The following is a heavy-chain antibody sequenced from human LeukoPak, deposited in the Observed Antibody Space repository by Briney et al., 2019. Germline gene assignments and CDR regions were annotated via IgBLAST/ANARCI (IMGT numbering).Heavy chain of an antibody. CDR3: AKIAVAGNYFDY. D-gene: IGHD6-19*01. V-gene: IGHV3-9*01. J-gene: IGHJ4*02. CDR2: ISWNSGSI. Sequence: GGSLRLSCAASGFTFDDYAMHWVRQAPGKGLEWVSGISWNSGSIGYADSVKGRFTISRDNAKNSLYLQMNSLRAEDTALYYCAKIAVAGNYFDYWGQGTLVTVSS. CDR1: GFTFDDYA.